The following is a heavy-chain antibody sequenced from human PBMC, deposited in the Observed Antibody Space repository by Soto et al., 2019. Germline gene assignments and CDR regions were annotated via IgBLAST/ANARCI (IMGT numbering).Heavy chain of an antibody. CDR2: IYSGGST. Sequence: EVQLVESGGGLVQPGGSLRLSCAASGFTVSSNYMSWVRQAPGKGLEWVSVIYSGGSTYYADSVKGRFTISRHNSKNTLYLQMNSLRAEDTAVYYCARVYSSRAFRHSGYYYYMDVWGKGTTVTVSS. CDR1: GFTVSSNY. CDR3: ARVYSSRAFRHSGYYYYMDV. J-gene: IGHJ6*03. V-gene: IGHV3-53*04. D-gene: IGHD6-13*01.